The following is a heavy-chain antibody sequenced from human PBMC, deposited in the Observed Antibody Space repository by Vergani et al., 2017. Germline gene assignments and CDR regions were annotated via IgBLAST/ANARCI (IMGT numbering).Heavy chain of an antibody. CDR1: GFTFRSYA. J-gene: IGHJ1*01. Sequence: EVLLVESGGALVQPGGSLRLSCAASGFTFRSYAMTWVRQAPGKGLEWVSAITGSGGSTHYADSVKGQFTISRDNSQNTLYLQMNSLRPENTAVYFCATKSCGTPGCQIGYFREWGQGTLVTVSS. CDR3: ATKSCGTPGCQIGYFRE. V-gene: IGHV3-23*04. D-gene: IGHD1-1*01. CDR2: ITGSGGST.